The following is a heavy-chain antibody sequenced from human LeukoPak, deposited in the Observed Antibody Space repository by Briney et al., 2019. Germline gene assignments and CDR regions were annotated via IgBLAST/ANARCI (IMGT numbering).Heavy chain of an antibody. V-gene: IGHV4-59*01. CDR2: IYYSGST. CDR3: ARDTYYYYMDV. J-gene: IGHJ6*03. Sequence: PSETLSLTCTVSGGSIINYYWSWIRQPPGKGLEWIGYIYYSGSTNYNPSLKSRVTISVDASKNQFSLKLNSVTAADTALYFCARDTYYYYMDVWGKGTTVTVSS. CDR1: GGSIINYY.